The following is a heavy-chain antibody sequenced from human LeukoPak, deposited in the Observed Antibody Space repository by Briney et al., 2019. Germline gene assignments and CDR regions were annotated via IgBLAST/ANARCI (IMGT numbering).Heavy chain of an antibody. Sequence: GGSLRLSCTASGFTFSRSSMNWVRPAPGKGLEWVSYISSAGGTTYYADSVKGRFTVSRDNAKNSLYLQMNSLRAEDTAVYYCVRDKVNLEYWGQGTLVTVSS. V-gene: IGHV3-48*04. D-gene: IGHD6-6*01. CDR2: ISSAGGTT. J-gene: IGHJ4*02. CDR3: VRDKVNLEY. CDR1: GFTFSRSS.